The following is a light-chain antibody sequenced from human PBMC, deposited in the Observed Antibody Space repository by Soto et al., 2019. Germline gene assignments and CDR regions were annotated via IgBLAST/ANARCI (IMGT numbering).Light chain of an antibody. V-gene: IGLV2-23*02. J-gene: IGLJ2*01. Sequence: QLVLTQPASVSGSPGQSITISCTGTSSDVGSYNLVSWYQQHPGKAPNLIIYEVSERPSGISNRFSGSKSGNTASLTISGLQADDEADYYCCSYAGTKVVFGGGTKLTVL. CDR3: CSYAGTKVV. CDR2: EVS. CDR1: SSDVGSYNL.